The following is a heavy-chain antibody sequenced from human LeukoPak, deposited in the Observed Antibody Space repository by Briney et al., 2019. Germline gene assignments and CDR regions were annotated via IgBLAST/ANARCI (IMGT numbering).Heavy chain of an antibody. CDR2: VDPEDGET. CDR3: ATRYYCSSTSCPY. CDR1: GYTFTDYY. Sequence: ASVKVSCKVSGYTFTDYYMHWVQQAPGKGLEWMGLVDPEDGETIYAEKFQGRVTITADTSTDTAYVELSSLRSEDTAVYYCATRYYCSSTSCPYWGQGTLVTVSS. J-gene: IGHJ4*02. V-gene: IGHV1-69-2*01. D-gene: IGHD2-2*01.